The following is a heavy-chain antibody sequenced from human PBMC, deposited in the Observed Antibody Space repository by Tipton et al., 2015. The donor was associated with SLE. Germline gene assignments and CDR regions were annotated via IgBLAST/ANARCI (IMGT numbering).Heavy chain of an antibody. CDR3: ARDNYGNDYGMDV. J-gene: IGHJ6*02. CDR1: GASINSGDHY. D-gene: IGHD5-24*01. Sequence: LRLSCTVSGASINSGDHYWCWLRQYPGKGLEWIGYIYYTGSTYYDPSLKSRATISVDMSKNQFSLRLTSVTAADTAVYYCARDNYGNDYGMDVWGQGTTVTISS. V-gene: IGHV4-31*03. CDR2: IYYTGST.